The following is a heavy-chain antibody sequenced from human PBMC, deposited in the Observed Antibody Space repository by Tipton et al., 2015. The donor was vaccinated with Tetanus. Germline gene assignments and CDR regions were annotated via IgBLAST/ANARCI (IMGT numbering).Heavy chain of an antibody. D-gene: IGHD3-3*01. J-gene: IGHJ6*02. CDR1: GGSFSDYY. Sequence: TLSLTCALYGGSFSDYYWTWIRQPPGKGLEWIGEIHPSGIINYSPSLQSRVTMLVETSENQFSLRLTSVTATDTAIYYCARHVHGSGALLAGERYYYYGMDVWGQGTPVTVSS. CDR3: ARHVHGSGALLAGERYYYYGMDV. CDR2: IHPSGII. V-gene: IGHV4-34*01.